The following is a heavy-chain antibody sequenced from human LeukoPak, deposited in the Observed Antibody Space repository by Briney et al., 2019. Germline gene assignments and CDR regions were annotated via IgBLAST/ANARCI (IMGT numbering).Heavy chain of an antibody. V-gene: IGHV3-30*04. Sequence: SGGSLRLSCAASGFTFSTYPFHWVRQAPGKGLEWVAVISPDRTYTYYADAVKGRFTISRDNSENTLSLQMNSLRGDDTAVYYCANLYSGSPSDAFDVWGQGTMVTVSS. D-gene: IGHD1-26*01. CDR3: ANLYSGSPSDAFDV. J-gene: IGHJ3*01. CDR1: GFTFSTYP. CDR2: ISPDRTYT.